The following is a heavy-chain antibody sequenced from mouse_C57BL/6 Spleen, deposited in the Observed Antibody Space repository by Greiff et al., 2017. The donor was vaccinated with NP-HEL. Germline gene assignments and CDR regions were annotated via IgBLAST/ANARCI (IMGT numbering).Heavy chain of an antibody. V-gene: IGHV1-52*01. J-gene: IGHJ3*01. Sequence: QVQLQQPGAELVRPGSSVKLSCKASGYTFTSYWMHWVKQRPIQGLEWIGNIDPSDSDTHYNQKFKDKATLTVDKSSSTAYMQLSRLTSEDSAVYYCARSNSSGYSWFAYWGQGTLVTVSA. CDR2: IDPSDSDT. CDR1: GYTFTSYW. D-gene: IGHD3-2*02. CDR3: ARSNSSGYSWFAY.